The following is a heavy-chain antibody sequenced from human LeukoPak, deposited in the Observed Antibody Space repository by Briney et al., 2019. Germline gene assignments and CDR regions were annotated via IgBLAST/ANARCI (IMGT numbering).Heavy chain of an antibody. D-gene: IGHD4-23*01. CDR3: ARDPTTVVTLPYYFDF. V-gene: IGHV4-34*01. CDR1: GGSFSGYH. J-gene: IGHJ4*02. Sequence: SETLSLTCAVYGGSFSGYHWNWIRQTPGRGLEWIGEINHRGSTHYNPSLESRVTISVDTSKNQFSLKLSSVTAAGTGVYYCARDPTTVVTLPYYFDFWGQGTQVTVSS. CDR2: INHRGST.